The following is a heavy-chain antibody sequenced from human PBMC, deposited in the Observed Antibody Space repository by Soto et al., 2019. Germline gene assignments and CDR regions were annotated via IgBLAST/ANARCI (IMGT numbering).Heavy chain of an antibody. CDR2: INPNTGVT. Sequence: VASVKVSCKASGYTFTGYFILWVRQAPGEGLEWVGYINPNTGVTKYAPRFLGRLTITRDTSIRTAYMHLNNLRSDDTAVYICARGGGTSPAPLPWGPGTLVTVSS. V-gene: IGHV1-2*02. D-gene: IGHD2-2*01. CDR1: GYTFTGYF. J-gene: IGHJ5*02. CDR3: ARGGGTSPAPLP.